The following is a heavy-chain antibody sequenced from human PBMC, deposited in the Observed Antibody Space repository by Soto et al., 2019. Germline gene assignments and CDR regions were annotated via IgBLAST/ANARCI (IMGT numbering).Heavy chain of an antibody. J-gene: IGHJ4*02. CDR3: ARDQTGITTAGGGRIDH. V-gene: IGHV3-30-3*01. CDR1: GFTFSTHA. D-gene: IGHD6-13*01. CDR2: VSFDGSNK. Sequence: QVQLVASGGGVVQPGRSLRISCAASGFTFSTHAMHWVRQAPGKGLECVAIVSFDGSNKYYADSVKGRFTISRDNSKNTLYLQMSGLTPEDTAVYYCARDQTGITTAGGGRIDHWGQGTLVTVSS.